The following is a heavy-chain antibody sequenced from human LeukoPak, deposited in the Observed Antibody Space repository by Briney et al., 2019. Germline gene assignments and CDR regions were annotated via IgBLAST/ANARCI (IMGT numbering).Heavy chain of an antibody. CDR1: GGSISSYY. D-gene: IGHD6-13*01. J-gene: IGHJ4*02. CDR3: AREGIAEDY. V-gene: IGHV4-59*12. Sequence: SETLSLTCTVSGGSISSYYWNWIRQPPGKGLEWIGEIYHSGSTNYNPSLKSRVTISVDKSKNQFSLKLSSVTAADTAVYYCAREGIAEDYWGQGTLVTVSS. CDR2: IYHSGST.